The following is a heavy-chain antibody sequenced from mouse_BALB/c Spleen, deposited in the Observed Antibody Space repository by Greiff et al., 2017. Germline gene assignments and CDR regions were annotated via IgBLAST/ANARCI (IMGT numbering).Heavy chain of an antibody. CDR2: INPYNGAT. V-gene: IGHV1-31*01. J-gene: IGHJ4*01. CDR1: GYSFTGYY. CDR3: ARGGYYAMDY. Sequence: EVKLMESGPELVKPGASVKISCKASGYSFTGYYMHWVKQSHVKSLEWIGRINPYNGATSYNQNYKDKASLTVDKSSSTAYMELHSLTSEDSAVYYCARGGYYAMDYWGQGTSVTVSS.